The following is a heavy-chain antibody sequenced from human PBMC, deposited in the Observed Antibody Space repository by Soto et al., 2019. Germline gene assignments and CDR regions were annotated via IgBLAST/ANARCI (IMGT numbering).Heavy chain of an antibody. CDR1: GGSIISGGYY. D-gene: IGHD3-22*01. Sequence: SETLSLTCTVSGGSIISGGYYWSWIRKHPGKGLEWIGYIYYSGSTYYNPSLKSRVTISVDTSKNQFSLKLSSVTAADTAVYYCARVDYDSSGLPDYWGQGTLVTSPQ. CDR3: ARVDYDSSGLPDY. V-gene: IGHV4-31*03. J-gene: IGHJ4*02. CDR2: IYYSGST.